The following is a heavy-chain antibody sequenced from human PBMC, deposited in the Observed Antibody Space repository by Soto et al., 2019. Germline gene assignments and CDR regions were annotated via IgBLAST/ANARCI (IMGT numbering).Heavy chain of an antibody. Sequence: PSETLSLTCTVSGGSISSYYWSWIRQPPGKGLEWIGYIYYSGSTNYNPSLKSRVTISVDTSKNQFSLKLSSVTAADTAVYYCARDFPRGDYYYYMDVWGKGTTVTVSS. D-gene: IGHD1-26*01. V-gene: IGHV4-59*01. CDR1: GGSISSYY. CDR2: IYYSGST. CDR3: ARDFPRGDYYYYMDV. J-gene: IGHJ6*03.